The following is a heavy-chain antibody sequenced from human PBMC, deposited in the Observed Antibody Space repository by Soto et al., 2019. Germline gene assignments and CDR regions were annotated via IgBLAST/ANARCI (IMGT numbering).Heavy chain of an antibody. D-gene: IGHD3-16*01. CDR1: GYTFSSYG. J-gene: IGHJ6*02. V-gene: IGHV1-18*01. CDR3: ARGITFGGVLNGIDV. Sequence: ASVKVSCKASGYTFSSYGISWVRQAPGQGLEWMGWIDTYNGKTYYAQNLQGRVTMTTDTSTSTAYMELRSLGSDDTAVYYCARGITFGGVLNGIDVWGQGTTVTVSS. CDR2: IDTYNGKT.